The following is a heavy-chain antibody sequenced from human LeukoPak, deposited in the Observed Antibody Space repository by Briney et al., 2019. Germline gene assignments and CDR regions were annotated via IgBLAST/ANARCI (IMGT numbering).Heavy chain of an antibody. V-gene: IGHV3-9*01. CDR2: ITWNRDKI. Sequence: GRSLRLSCTISGFSFDDYAMHWVRQAPGKGLEWVSGITWNRDKIGYGDSVKGRFTISRDNVKNVLYLQMNSLRPEDTALYYCAKDLSSAITSALVLDVWGQGTTVIVSS. J-gene: IGHJ6*02. CDR3: AKDLSSAITSALVLDV. CDR1: GFSFDDYA. D-gene: IGHD3-22*01.